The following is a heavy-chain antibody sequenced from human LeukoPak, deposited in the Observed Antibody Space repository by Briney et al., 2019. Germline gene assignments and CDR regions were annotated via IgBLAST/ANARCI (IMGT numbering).Heavy chain of an antibody. CDR1: GYSFTSYW. D-gene: IGHD3-22*01. V-gene: IGHV5-51*01. CDR2: IYPGDSDT. Sequence: GESLKISCKGSGYSFTSYWIGWVRQMPGKGLEWMGIIYPGDSDTRYSPSFQGQVTISADKSISTAYLQWISLKASDTAMYYCARLLTTMIVVVTSNYFDYWGQGTLVTVSS. CDR3: ARLLTTMIVVVTSNYFDY. J-gene: IGHJ4*02.